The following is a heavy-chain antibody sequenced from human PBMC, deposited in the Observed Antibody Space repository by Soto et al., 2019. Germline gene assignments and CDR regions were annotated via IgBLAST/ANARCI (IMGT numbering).Heavy chain of an antibody. V-gene: IGHV4-31*03. J-gene: IGHJ3*02. CDR2: IYYSGNT. D-gene: IGHD6-6*01. CDR3: ARVGISSSDSFDI. CDR1: RGSLSSGAYC. Sequence: SETLSLTCTVARGSLSSGAYCWSWTRQHPGEDLEWIGYIYYSGNTYYNPYLKSRVMISVDTSKNQFSLRLSSVTAADTAVYYCARVGISSSDSFDIWGHGTMVTVSS.